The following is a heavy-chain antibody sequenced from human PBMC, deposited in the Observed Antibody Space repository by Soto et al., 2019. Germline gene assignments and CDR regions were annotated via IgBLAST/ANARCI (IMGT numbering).Heavy chain of an antibody. V-gene: IGHV1-58*01. J-gene: IGHJ4*02. D-gene: IGHD3-3*01. Sequence: SVKVSCKSSGLMFTSSSVQWVLQARGQRLEWIGWLVVGSGNTHYAQHFQERVTLTRDMSTGTAYMELSSLRSEDTAVYYCAAVPVLRFLKWLPAYFDYWGQGTLVTVSS. CDR1: GLMFTSSS. CDR2: LVVGSGNT. CDR3: AAVPVLRFLKWLPAYFDY.